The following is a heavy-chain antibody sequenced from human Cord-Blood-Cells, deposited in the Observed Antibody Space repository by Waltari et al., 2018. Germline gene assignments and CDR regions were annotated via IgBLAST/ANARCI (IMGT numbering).Heavy chain of an antibody. CDR1: GGTFRSYA. Sequence: QVQLVQSGAEVRKPGSSVQVSCKASGGTFRSYALSWVRQAPGQGLEWMGGISPIFGTANYAQKFQGRVTITADESTSTAYMELSSLRSEDTAVYYCAREGIEGDSPGYYGMDVWGQGTTVTVSS. CDR2: ISPIFGTA. V-gene: IGHV1-69*01. CDR3: AREGIEGDSPGYYGMDV. J-gene: IGHJ6*02. D-gene: IGHD2-21*02.